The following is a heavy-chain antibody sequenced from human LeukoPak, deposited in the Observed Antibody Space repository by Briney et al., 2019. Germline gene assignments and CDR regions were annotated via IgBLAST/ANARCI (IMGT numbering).Heavy chain of an antibody. CDR3: ARDIGYCSSTSGPRVDNWFDP. D-gene: IGHD2-2*01. CDR2: IYTSGST. V-gene: IGHV4-4*07. CDR1: GGSISSYY. Sequence: PSETLSLTCTVSGGSISSYYWSWIRQPAGKGLEWIGRIYTSGSTNYNPSLKSRVTISVDTSKNQFSLKLSSVTAADTAVYYCARDIGYCSSTSGPRVDNWFDPWGQGTLVTVSS. J-gene: IGHJ5*02.